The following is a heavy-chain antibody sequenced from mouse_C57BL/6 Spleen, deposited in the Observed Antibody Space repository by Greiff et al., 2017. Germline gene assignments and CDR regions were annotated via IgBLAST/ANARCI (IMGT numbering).Heavy chain of an antibody. CDR1: GYTFTSYW. Sequence: LQPGAELVKPGASVKMSCKASGYTFTSYWITWVKQRPGQGLEWIGEIYPGSGSTNYNENFKSKATLTVDTSSSTAYMQLSSLTSEDSAVYYCARSLTGTRDFDYWGQGTTLTVSS. CDR3: ARSLTGTRDFDY. D-gene: IGHD4-1*01. V-gene: IGHV1-55*01. J-gene: IGHJ2*01. CDR2: IYPGSGST.